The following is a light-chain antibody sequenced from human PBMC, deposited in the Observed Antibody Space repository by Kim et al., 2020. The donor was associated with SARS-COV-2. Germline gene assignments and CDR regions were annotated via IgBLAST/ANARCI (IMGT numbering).Light chain of an antibody. CDR1: SSNIGSNN. V-gene: IGLV1-44*01. CDR2: SNN. CDR3: AVWDDSLKQGV. Sequence: QSVLTQPPSASGTPGQRLTISCSGSSSNIGSNNVVWYQQLPGAAPNLLIYSNNQRPSGIPDRFSGSRSGTSASLAISGLQSGDEADYYCAVWDDSLKQGVFGGGTQLTVL. J-gene: IGLJ3*02.